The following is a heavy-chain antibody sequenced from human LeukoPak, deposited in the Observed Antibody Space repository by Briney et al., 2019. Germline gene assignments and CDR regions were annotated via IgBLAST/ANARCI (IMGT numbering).Heavy chain of an antibody. D-gene: IGHD6-13*01. J-gene: IGHJ5*02. Sequence: SQTLSLTCTVSGGSISSGGYYWSWIRQHPGKGLEWIGYIYYSGSTYYNPSLKSRVTISVDTSKNQFSLKLSSVTAADTAVYYCARENSSSWYNWFDPWGQGTLVTVSS. CDR3: ARENSSSWYNWFDP. V-gene: IGHV4-31*03. CDR2: IYYSGST. CDR1: GGSISSGGYY.